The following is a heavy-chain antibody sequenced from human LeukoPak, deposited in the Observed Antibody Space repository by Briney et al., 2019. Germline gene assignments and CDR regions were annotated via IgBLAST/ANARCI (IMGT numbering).Heavy chain of an antibody. CDR1: GFTFSSYA. D-gene: IGHD3-3*01. Sequence: GGSLRLSWAASGFTFSSYAMRWVRHAAGELLEWVSFIYSGGSTYYAGCVKGRFTISRDNSKNTLYLQMNSLRAEDTVVYYCARVTGEPYDFWSGYLQNYYYYMDVWGKGTTVIVS. J-gene: IGHJ6*03. V-gene: IGHV3-53*01. CDR3: ARVTGEPYDFWSGYLQNYYYYMDV. CDR2: IYSGGST.